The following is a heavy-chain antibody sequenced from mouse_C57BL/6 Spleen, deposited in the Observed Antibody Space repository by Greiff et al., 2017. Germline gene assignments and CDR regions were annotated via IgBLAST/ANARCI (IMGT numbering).Heavy chain of an antibody. J-gene: IGHJ3*01. CDR2: IDPSASYT. CDR1: GYTFTSYW. D-gene: IGHD1-1*01. CDR3: ARSGNNDSSSFAY. V-gene: IGHV1-69*01. Sequence: QVQLQQPGAELVMPGASVKLSCKASGYTFTSYWMHWVKQRPGKGLEWIGEIDPSASYTNYNQKFKVKSPLTVDKSSSTAYMQHISLTSEDAAVYYCARSGNNDSSSFAYWGQGTLVTVSA.